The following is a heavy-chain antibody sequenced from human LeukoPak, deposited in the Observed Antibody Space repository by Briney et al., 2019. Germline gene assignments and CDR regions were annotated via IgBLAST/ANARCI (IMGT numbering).Heavy chain of an antibody. CDR2: ISAYNGNT. Sequence: ASVKVSCKASGYTFTSYGISWVRQARGQGLEWMGWISAYNGNTNYAQKLQGRVTMTTDTSTSTAYMELRSLRSDDTAVYYCARSLTRGYYYDSSCYYNWFDPWGQGTLVTVSS. D-gene: IGHD3-22*01. V-gene: IGHV1-18*01. J-gene: IGHJ5*02. CDR3: ARSLTRGYYYDSSCYYNWFDP. CDR1: GYTFTSYG.